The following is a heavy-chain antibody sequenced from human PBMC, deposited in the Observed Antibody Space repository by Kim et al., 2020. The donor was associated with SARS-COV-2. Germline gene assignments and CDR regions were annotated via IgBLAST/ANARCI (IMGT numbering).Heavy chain of an antibody. Sequence: SQTLSLTCTVSGGSISSYYWSWIRQPPGKGLEWIGYIYYSGSTNYNPSLKSRVTISVDTSKNQFSLKLSSVTAADTAVYYCARLGYYDILTGPSGDAFDIWGQGTMVTVSS. CDR2: IYYSGST. J-gene: IGHJ3*02. D-gene: IGHD3-9*01. CDR3: ARLGYYDILTGPSGDAFDI. V-gene: IGHV4-59*08. CDR1: GGSISSYY.